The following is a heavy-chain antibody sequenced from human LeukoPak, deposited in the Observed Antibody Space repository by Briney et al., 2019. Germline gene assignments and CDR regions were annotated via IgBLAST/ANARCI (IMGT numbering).Heavy chain of an antibody. CDR3: ACSGGSCYSDY. CDR1: GGTFSSYA. CDR2: IIPILGIA. J-gene: IGHJ4*02. D-gene: IGHD2-15*01. V-gene: IGHV1-69*04. Sequence: SVKVSCKASGGTFSSYAISWVRQAPGQGLEWMGRIIPILGIANYAQKFQGRVTITADKSTSTAYMELSSLRSEDTAVYYCACSGGSCYSDYWGQGTLVTVSS.